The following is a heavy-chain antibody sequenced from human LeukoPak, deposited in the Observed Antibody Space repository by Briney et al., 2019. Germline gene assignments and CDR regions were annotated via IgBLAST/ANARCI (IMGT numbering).Heavy chain of an antibody. CDR1: GGTFSSYA. Sequence: SVKVSCKASGGTFSSYAISWVRQAPGQGLEWMGGIIPIFGTANYAQKFQGRVTITADESTSTAYMELSSLRSEDTAVYYCARASDVWGSYRYFRVLDPWGQGTLVTVSS. CDR3: ARASDVWGSYRYFRVLDP. D-gene: IGHD3-16*02. CDR2: IIPIFGTA. V-gene: IGHV1-69*13. J-gene: IGHJ5*02.